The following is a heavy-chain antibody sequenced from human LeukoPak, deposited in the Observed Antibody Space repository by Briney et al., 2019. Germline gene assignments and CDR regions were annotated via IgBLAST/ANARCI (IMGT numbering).Heavy chain of an antibody. Sequence: ASVKVSCKVSGYTLTESSMHWVRQAPGKGLEWMGGFDPEDGETIYAQKFLGRVTMTEDTSTDTAYMEPSSLRSEDTAVYYCATESANADYDSTQYYYYYGMDVWGQGTTVTVSS. CDR2: FDPEDGET. CDR1: GYTLTESS. V-gene: IGHV1-24*01. D-gene: IGHD4-17*01. J-gene: IGHJ6*02. CDR3: ATESANADYDSTQYYYYYGMDV.